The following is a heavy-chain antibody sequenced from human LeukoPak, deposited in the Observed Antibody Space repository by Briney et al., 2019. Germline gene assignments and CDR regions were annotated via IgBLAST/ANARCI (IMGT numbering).Heavy chain of an antibody. CDR2: IYYSGST. V-gene: IGHV4-39*07. CDR3: ARAGGDFDWLLPSYYYYYYMDV. D-gene: IGHD3-9*01. CDR1: GGSINTPNYY. Sequence: KASETLSLTCTVSGGSINTPNYYWGWIRQPPGKGLEWIGSIYYSGSTYYNPSLKSRVTISVDTSKNQFSLKLSSATAADTAVYYCARAGGDFDWLLPSYYYYYYMDVWGKGTTVTVSS. J-gene: IGHJ6*03.